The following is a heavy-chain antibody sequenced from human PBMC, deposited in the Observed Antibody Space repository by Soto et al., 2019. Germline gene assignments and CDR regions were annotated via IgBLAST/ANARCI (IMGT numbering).Heavy chain of an antibody. Sequence: QVQLVESGGGVVQPGRSLRLSCAASGFTFSSYGMHWVRQAPGKGLEWVAVISYDGSNKYYADSVKGRFTISRDNSKNTLYLQMNSLRAEDTAVYYGAKGCGDYEAFDIWGQGTMVTVSS. D-gene: IGHD4-17*01. CDR2: ISYDGSNK. V-gene: IGHV3-30*18. CDR1: GFTFSSYG. CDR3: AKGCGDYEAFDI. J-gene: IGHJ3*02.